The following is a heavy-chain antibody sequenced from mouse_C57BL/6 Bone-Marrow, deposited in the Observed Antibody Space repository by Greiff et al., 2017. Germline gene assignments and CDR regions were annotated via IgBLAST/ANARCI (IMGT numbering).Heavy chain of an antibody. CDR1: GYTFTSYW. V-gene: IGHV1-50*01. CDR2: IDPSDSYT. J-gene: IGHJ3*01. D-gene: IGHD2-3*01. CDR3: ASDGYYGAWFAY. Sequence: QVQLQQPGAELVKPGASVKLSCKASGYTFTSYWMQWVKQRPGQGLEWIGEIDPSDSYTNYNQKFKGKATLTVDTSSSTAYMQLSSLTSEDSAVYYCASDGYYGAWFAYWGQGTLVTVSA.